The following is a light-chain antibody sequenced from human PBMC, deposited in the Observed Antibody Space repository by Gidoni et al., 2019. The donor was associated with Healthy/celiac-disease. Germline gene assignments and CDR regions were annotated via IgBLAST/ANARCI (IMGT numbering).Light chain of an antibody. CDR1: QRVSSN. CDR3: QQYNTWPRT. Sequence: IVMTQSPATLSVSPGERATLSCRASQRVSSNLAWYQQKPGQATRLLIYGASSRATGIPATFNVSGSGTEFTLTASSRQSEDFAVSFCQQYNTWPRTFGQGTKLEIK. J-gene: IGKJ2*01. V-gene: IGKV3-15*01. CDR2: GAS.